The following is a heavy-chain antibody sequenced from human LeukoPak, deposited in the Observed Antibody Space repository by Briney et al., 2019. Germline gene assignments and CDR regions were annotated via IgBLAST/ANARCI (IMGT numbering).Heavy chain of an antibody. Sequence: SETLSLTCTVSGGSISSGSYYWGWIRQPPGKGLEWIGSIYYSGSTYYNPSLKSRVTISLDNSKNQFSLKVSSVTAADTAVYFCTAQPGFYLGYWGQGALVAVSS. J-gene: IGHJ4*02. CDR3: TAQPGFYLGY. CDR2: IYYSGST. V-gene: IGHV4-39*07. CDR1: GGSISSGSYY. D-gene: IGHD1-14*01.